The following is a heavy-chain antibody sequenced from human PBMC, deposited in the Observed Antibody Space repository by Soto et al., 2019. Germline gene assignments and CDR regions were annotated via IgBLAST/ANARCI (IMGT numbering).Heavy chain of an antibody. D-gene: IGHD1-1*01. J-gene: IGHJ4*02. Sequence: QVQLVESGGDLVKPGGSLRLSCAASGFTFRIYYMTWVRQAPGEGLEWISYISSAGDYTDYADSVKGRFTISRDNARNSLFLQMNSLRAEDTAVYYCVRANWNVDSWGRGTLVTVSS. CDR2: ISSAGDYT. CDR3: VRANWNVDS. CDR1: GFTFRIYY. V-gene: IGHV3-11*06.